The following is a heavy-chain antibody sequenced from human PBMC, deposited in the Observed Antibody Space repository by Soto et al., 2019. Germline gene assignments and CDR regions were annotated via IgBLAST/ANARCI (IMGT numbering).Heavy chain of an antibody. CDR2: ISAYNGNT. Sequence: GASVKVSCKASGYTFTSYGISWVRQAPGQGLEWMGWISAYNGNTNYAQKLQGRVTMTTDTSTSTAYMELRSLRSDDTAVYYCARDDRLGELSKNVDYWGQGTLVTVS. D-gene: IGHD3-16*02. J-gene: IGHJ4*02. V-gene: IGHV1-18*01. CDR1: GYTFTSYG. CDR3: ARDDRLGELSKNVDY.